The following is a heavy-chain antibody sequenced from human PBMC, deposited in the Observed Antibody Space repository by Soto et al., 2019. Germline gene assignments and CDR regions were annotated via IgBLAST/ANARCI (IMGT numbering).Heavy chain of an antibody. Sequence: ASVKVSCKASGVSFSNFAMSWLRQAPGQGLEWIGSFIPVIDTAKYAQKLQGRVTITADESTRTAYMELTSLRSEDTAVYYCARGRDGHNSYNFDHWGQGTLVTVSS. CDR3: ARGRDGHNSYNFDH. CDR1: GVSFSNFA. J-gene: IGHJ4*02. CDR2: FIPVIDTA. V-gene: IGHV1-69*11. D-gene: IGHD1-1*01.